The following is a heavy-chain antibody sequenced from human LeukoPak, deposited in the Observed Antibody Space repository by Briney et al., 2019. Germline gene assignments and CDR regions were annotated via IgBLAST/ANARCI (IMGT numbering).Heavy chain of an antibody. CDR1: GFTFSSYG. J-gene: IGHJ6*02. V-gene: IGHV3-23*01. Sequence: GGSLRLSCAASGFTFSSYGMSWVRQAPGKGLEWVSAISGSGGSTYYADSVKGRFTISRDKSKNTLYLQMNSLRAEDTAVYYCAKDRGSSWNNYYYGMDAWGQGTTVTVSS. CDR3: AKDRGSSWNNYYYGMDA. CDR2: ISGSGGST. D-gene: IGHD6-13*01.